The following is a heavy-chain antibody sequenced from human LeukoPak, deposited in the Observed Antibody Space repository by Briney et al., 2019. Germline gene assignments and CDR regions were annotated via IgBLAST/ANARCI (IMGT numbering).Heavy chain of an antibody. V-gene: IGHV4-39*01. Sequence: SETLSLTCTVSGGSISSSSYYWGWVRQPPGKGLEWIGSIRYTHTGSTYYNPSLKNRVTISGDTSKNQFSLKLTSVTAADTAVYYCSRRPITMNAFDIWGQGTMVTVSS. D-gene: IGHD3-22*01. CDR3: SRRPITMNAFDI. CDR2: IRYTHTGST. CDR1: GGSISSSSYY. J-gene: IGHJ3*02.